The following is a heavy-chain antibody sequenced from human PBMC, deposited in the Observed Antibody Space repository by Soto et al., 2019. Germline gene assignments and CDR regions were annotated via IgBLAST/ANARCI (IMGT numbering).Heavy chain of an antibody. CDR1: GYTFTGYY. D-gene: IGHD7-27*01. V-gene: IGHV1-2*04. J-gene: IGHJ4*02. CDR2: INPNSGGT. Sequence: ASVKVSCKASGYTFTGYYMHWVRQAPGQGLEWMGWINPNSGGTNYAQKFQGWVTMTRDTSISTAYMELSRLRSDDMAVYYCARALNWGSRYFDYWGQGTLVTVSS. CDR3: ARALNWGSRYFDY.